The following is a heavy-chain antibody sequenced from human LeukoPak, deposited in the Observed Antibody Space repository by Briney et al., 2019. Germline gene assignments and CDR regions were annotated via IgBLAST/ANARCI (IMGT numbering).Heavy chain of an antibody. CDR3: ARVLRYCSGGNCYSGGLGYMDV. CDR1: GFTFSDYN. Sequence: PGGSVTLSCAASGFTFSDYNMRWIRQAPGKGLEWVGSISRSGSTKYYADCVKGRFTISMDNAKNSLFLQMNSLRAEETAVYYCARVLRYCSGGNCYSGGLGYMDVWGKGTTVTISS. D-gene: IGHD2-15*01. V-gene: IGHV3-11*01. J-gene: IGHJ6*03. CDR2: ISRSGSTK.